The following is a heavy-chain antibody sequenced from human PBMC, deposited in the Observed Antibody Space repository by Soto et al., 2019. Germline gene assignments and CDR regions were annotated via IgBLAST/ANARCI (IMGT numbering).Heavy chain of an antibody. CDR2: IKPDGSEK. Sequence: GGALRLSFATPGFTLSSYLMSWGRQAPGKGLEWVANIKPDGSEKWYVDSVKGRFTISRDNAKNSLYLQMNSLRAEDTAVYYCARGDYYDTSGPFSDAFDIWGQGTMVTVSS. CDR3: ARGDYYDTSGPFSDAFDI. D-gene: IGHD3-22*01. CDR1: GFTLSSYL. J-gene: IGHJ3*02. V-gene: IGHV3-7*04.